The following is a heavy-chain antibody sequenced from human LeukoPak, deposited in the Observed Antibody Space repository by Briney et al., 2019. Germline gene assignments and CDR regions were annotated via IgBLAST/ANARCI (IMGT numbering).Heavy chain of an antibody. CDR2: INHSGST. Sequence: SETLSLTCAVYGGSFSGYYWSWIRQPPGKGLEWIGEINHSGSTNYNPSPKSRVTISVDTSKNQFSLKLSSVTAADTAVYYCARGGWGIVLMVYALSGSFDYWGQGTLVTVSS. V-gene: IGHV4-34*01. CDR3: ARGGWGIVLMVYALSGSFDY. CDR1: GGSFSGYY. D-gene: IGHD2-8*01. J-gene: IGHJ4*02.